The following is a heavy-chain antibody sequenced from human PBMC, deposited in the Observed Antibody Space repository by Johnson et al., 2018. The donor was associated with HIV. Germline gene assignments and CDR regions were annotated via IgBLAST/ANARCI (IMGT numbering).Heavy chain of an antibody. V-gene: IGHV3-7*01. D-gene: IGHD3-3*01. J-gene: IGHJ3*01. CDR2: IKQDGSEK. CDR1: GFTFCTYW. Sequence: VQLVESGGGLVQPGGSLRLSCAASGFTFCTYWMSWVRQAPGKGLEWVGSIKQDGSEKYYADSVEGRFTISRDNFKNALYLQMNSLRDEDTAVYYCARDSGTSDFWSGYRLVVAFNLWGQGTMVTVSS. CDR3: ARDSGTSDFWSGYRLVVAFNL.